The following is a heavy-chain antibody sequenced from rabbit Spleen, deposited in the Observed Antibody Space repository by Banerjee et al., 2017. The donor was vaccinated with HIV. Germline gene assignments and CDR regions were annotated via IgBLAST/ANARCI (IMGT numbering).Heavy chain of an antibody. V-gene: IGHV1S45*01. CDR3: ARDSGSSFSSYGMDL. CDR2: IDTGSSGFT. Sequence: QEQLVESGGGLVKPGAFLTLTCKASGFDFSSGYDMCWVRQAPGKGLEWIGCIDTGSSGFTYFATWAKGRFTCSKTSSTTVTLQMTRLTAADTATYFCARDSGSSFSSYGMDLWGPGTLVTVS. D-gene: IGHD8-1*01. CDR1: GFDFSSGYD. J-gene: IGHJ6*01.